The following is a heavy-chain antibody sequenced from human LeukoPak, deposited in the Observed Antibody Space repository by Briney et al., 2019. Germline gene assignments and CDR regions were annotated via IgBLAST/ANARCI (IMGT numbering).Heavy chain of an antibody. D-gene: IGHD3-22*01. CDR1: GGSISSYY. Sequence: PSETLSLTCTVSGGSISSYYWHWIRQPPGKGLEWIGYLYYSGNTYYNPSLKSRVTMSVDTSKNQFSLKLTSVTAAGTAVYYCARLPEYYYDTSGYYSNRYYFDYWGQGTLVTVSS. CDR3: ARLPEYYYDTSGYYSNRYYFDY. CDR2: LYYSGNT. V-gene: IGHV4-59*12. J-gene: IGHJ4*02.